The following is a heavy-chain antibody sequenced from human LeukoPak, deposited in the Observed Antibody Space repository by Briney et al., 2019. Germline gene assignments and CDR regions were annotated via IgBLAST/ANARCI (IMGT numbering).Heavy chain of an antibody. Sequence: GASVKVSCKVSGYTLTELSMHWVRQAPGKGLEWMGGFDPEDGETIYAQKFQGRVTMTEDTSTDTAYMELSSLRSEDTAVYYCATGVRGVMGVDYYYYYGMDVWGQGTTVTVSS. CDR3: ATGVRGVMGVDYYYYYGMDV. V-gene: IGHV1-24*01. CDR1: GYTLTELS. CDR2: FDPEDGET. J-gene: IGHJ6*02. D-gene: IGHD3-10*01.